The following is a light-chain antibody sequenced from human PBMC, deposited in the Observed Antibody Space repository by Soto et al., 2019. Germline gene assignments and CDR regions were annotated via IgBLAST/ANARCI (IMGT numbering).Light chain of an antibody. CDR2: EGS. J-gene: IGLJ2*01. CDR3: CSYAGSSTFVV. V-gene: IGLV2-23*03. Sequence: QSVLTQSASESGSPGQSITISCTGTSSDVGSYNLVSWYQQHPGKAPKLMIYEGSKRPSGVSNRFSGSKSGNTASLTISGLQAEDEADYYCCSYAGSSTFVVFGGGTKVTVL. CDR1: SSDVGSYNL.